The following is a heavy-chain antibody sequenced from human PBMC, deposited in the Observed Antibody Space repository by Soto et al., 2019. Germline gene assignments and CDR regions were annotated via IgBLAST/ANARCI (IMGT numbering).Heavy chain of an antibody. CDR2: INPNSGGT. CDR3: ARDGSLYYKEDQSSNWFAP. V-gene: IGHV1-2*04. Sequence: ASVKVSCKASGYTFTGYYMHWVRQAPGHGLEWMGWINPNSGGTNYAQKFQGWVTMTRDTSISTAYMELSRVRSDDTAVYYCARDGSLYYKEDQSSNWFAPWGRGTLVTVSS. D-gene: IGHD1-26*01. J-gene: IGHJ5*02. CDR1: GYTFTGYY.